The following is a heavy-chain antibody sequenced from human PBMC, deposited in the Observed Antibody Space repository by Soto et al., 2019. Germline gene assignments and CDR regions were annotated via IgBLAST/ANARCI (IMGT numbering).Heavy chain of an antibody. CDR3: ARVISGYGDYYDYGIDV. CDR2: ISSSSSTI. D-gene: IGHD5-12*01. Sequence: EVQLVESGGGLVQPGGSLRLSCAASGFTFSSYSMNWVRQAPGKGLEWVSYISSSSSTIYYADSVKGRFTISRDNAKNSLHLQRNRLRDEDRAVYDWARVISGYGDYYDYGIDVWGRGATVTVAS. V-gene: IGHV3-48*02. CDR1: GFTFSSYS. J-gene: IGHJ6*02.